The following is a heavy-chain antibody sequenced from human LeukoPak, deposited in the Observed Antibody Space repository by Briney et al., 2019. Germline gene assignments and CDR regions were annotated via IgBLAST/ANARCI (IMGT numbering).Heavy chain of an antibody. D-gene: IGHD2-15*01. J-gene: IGHJ4*02. CDR3: ARSCSGGSCYTDY. CDR1: GFTFSSYA. V-gene: IGHV3-23*01. CDR2: VSNSGGST. Sequence: GGSLRLSCTASGFTFSSYAMTWVRQAPGKGLEWVSAVSNSGGSTYYADSVKGRFTISRDNSRNTLYLQMNSLRAEDTAVYYCARSCSGGSCYTDYWGQGTLVTVSS.